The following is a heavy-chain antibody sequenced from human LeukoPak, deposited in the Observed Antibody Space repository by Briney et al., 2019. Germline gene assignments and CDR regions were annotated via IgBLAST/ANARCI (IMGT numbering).Heavy chain of an antibody. J-gene: IGHJ4*02. CDR3: ASSISGYDFDY. D-gene: IGHD5-12*01. CDR2: IYYSGST. V-gene: IGHV4-59*08. CDR1: GGSISSYY. Sequence: PSETLSLTCTVSGGSISSYYWSWIRQPPGKGLEWIGYIYYSGSTNSSPSLKSRVTISVDTSKNQFSLKLSSVTAADTAVYYCASSISGYDFDYWGQGTLVTVSS.